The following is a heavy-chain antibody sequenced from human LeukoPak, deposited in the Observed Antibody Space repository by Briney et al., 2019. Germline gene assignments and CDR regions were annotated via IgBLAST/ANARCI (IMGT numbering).Heavy chain of an antibody. Sequence: GGSLRLSCAASGFAFSSYGMHWVRQAPGKGLERVAVIWYDGSNKYYADSVKGRFTISRDNSKNTLYLQMNSLRAEDTAVYYCARDQLRYFDWLLRYYYYGMDVWGKGTTVTVSS. D-gene: IGHD3-9*01. CDR2: IWYDGSNK. CDR3: ARDQLRYFDWLLRYYYYGMDV. V-gene: IGHV3-33*01. J-gene: IGHJ6*04. CDR1: GFAFSSYG.